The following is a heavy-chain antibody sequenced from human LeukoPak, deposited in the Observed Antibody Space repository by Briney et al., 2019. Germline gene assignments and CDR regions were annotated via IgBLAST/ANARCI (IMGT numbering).Heavy chain of an antibody. D-gene: IGHD1-1*01. J-gene: IGHJ3*02. CDR1: GYSINSGYY. CDR3: ARRGRTLDDAFDI. CDR2: IYHSGST. V-gene: IGHV4-38-2*01. Sequence: SETLSLTCAVSGYSINSGYYWGWIRQPPGKGLEGIGSIYHSGSTYYNPSLKSRVTISVDTSKNQFSLKLSSVTAADTAVYYCARRGRTLDDAFDIWGQGTMVTVSS.